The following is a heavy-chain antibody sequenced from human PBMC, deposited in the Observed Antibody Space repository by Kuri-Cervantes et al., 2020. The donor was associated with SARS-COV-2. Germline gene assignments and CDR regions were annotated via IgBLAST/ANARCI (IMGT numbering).Heavy chain of an antibody. Sequence: LSLTCAASGFTFSSYSVNWVRQAPGKGLEWVSSISSSSSYIYYADSVKGRFTISRDNAKNSLYLQMNSLRAEDTAVYYCARGMDDYWGQGTLVTVSS. D-gene: IGHD2-8*01. V-gene: IGHV3-21*01. CDR1: GFTFSSYS. J-gene: IGHJ4*02. CDR3: ARGMDDY. CDR2: ISSSSSYI.